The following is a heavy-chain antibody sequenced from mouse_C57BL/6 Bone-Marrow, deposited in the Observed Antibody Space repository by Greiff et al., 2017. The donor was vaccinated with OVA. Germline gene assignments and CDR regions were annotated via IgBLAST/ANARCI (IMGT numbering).Heavy chain of an antibody. Sequence: LQESGAELARPGASVKLSCKASGYTFTSYGISWVKQRTGQGLEWIGEIYPRSGNTYYNEKFKGKATLTADKSSSTAYMELRSLTSEDSAVYFCARSGPYYYAMDYWGQGTSVTVSS. CDR3: ARSGPYYYAMDY. CDR1: GYTFTSYG. J-gene: IGHJ4*01. V-gene: IGHV1-81*01. CDR2: IYPRSGNT. D-gene: IGHD3-1*01.